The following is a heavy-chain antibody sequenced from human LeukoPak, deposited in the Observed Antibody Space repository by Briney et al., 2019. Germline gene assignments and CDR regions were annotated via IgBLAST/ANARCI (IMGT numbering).Heavy chain of an antibody. CDR1: GGSVSSGSYY. CDR2: IYYSGST. Sequence: SETLSLTCTVSGGSVSSGSYYWSWIRQPPGKGLEWIGYIYYSGSTNYNPSLKSRVTISVDTSKNQFSLKLSSVTAADTAVYYCARVRSIWSGYSDYWGQGTLVTVSS. D-gene: IGHD3-3*01. J-gene: IGHJ4*02. V-gene: IGHV4-61*01. CDR3: ARVRSIWSGYSDY.